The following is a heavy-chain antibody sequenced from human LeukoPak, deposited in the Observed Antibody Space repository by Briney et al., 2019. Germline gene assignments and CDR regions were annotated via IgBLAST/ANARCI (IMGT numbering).Heavy chain of an antibody. D-gene: IGHD2-21*02. CDR1: GVSFDDYY. Sequence: PWETLTLTCAVSGVSFDDYYWSWVRQTPGKGLEWIGEINHSGYTNASPSLKRRVTLSIDTSRRQFSLALRSVTVADTGIYYCTRMTAGHDYWGQGTLVTVSS. CDR3: TRMTAGHDY. V-gene: IGHV4-34*01. J-gene: IGHJ4*02. CDR2: INHSGYT.